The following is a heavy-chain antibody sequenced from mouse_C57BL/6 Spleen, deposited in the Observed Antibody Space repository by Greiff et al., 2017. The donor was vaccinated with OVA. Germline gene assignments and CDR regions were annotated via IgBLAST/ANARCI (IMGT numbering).Heavy chain of an antibody. D-gene: IGHD1-1*01. CDR2: LHPSDSDT. J-gene: IGHJ2*01. Sequence: VQLQQPGAELVKPGASVKVSCKASGYTFTSYWMHWVKQRPGQGLEWIGRLHPSDSDTNYTQKFKGQATLTVDKSSSTAYMQLSSLTSEDAAVYYCAIFITTVVATANWGQGTTLTVSS. V-gene: IGHV1-74*01. CDR3: AIFITTVVATAN. CDR1: GYTFTSYW.